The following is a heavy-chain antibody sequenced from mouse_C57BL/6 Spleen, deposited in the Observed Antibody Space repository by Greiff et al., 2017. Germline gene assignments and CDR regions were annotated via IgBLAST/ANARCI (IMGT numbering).Heavy chain of an antibody. CDR1: GFSLSTSGMG. Sequence: QVTLKESGPGILQSSQTLSLTCSFSGFSLSTSGMGVSWIRQPSGKGLEWLAHIYWDDDTRYNPSLKSRLTLSKDTSRNQVFLKITSVDTADTATYYCARSPPDGYYPAWFAYWGQGTLVTVSA. V-gene: IGHV8-12*01. D-gene: IGHD2-3*01. J-gene: IGHJ3*01. CDR3: ARSPPDGYYPAWFAY. CDR2: IYWDDDT.